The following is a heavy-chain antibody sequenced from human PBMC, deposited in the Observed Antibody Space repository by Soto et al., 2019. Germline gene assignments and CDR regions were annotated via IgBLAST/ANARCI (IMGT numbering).Heavy chain of an antibody. J-gene: IGHJ4*02. CDR1: GVNFSIKA. CDR3: AKGPLRRVDPCVDY. V-gene: IGHV3-23*01. Sequence: GPSLRLSCVASGVNFSIKARSWVRQTPGKGLEWVSAISGSGGSTYYAYSVKGRFNIARDNSKSTLYLQMNSLRAEDTSVYYCAKGPLRRVDPCVDYWGQGTLVTVSP. CDR2: ISGSGGST. D-gene: IGHD4-17*01.